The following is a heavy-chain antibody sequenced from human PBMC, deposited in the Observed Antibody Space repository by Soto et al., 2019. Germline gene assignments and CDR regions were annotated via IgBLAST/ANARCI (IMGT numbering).Heavy chain of an antibody. V-gene: IGHV1-69*06. J-gene: IGHJ4*02. Sequence: QVQLVQSGAEVKTPGSSLKVSCKVSGSRFSNYVISWVRQAPGHGLEWLGRIIPIFNSTKYAQSFQGRVNITADKSTSTAYLELSSLRSDDTAVYYCAREGRGKKAGYNGLVSLGYWGQGTLVTVSS. CDR1: GSRFSNYV. CDR2: IIPIFNST. CDR3: AREGRGKKAGYNGLVSLGY. D-gene: IGHD2-2*02.